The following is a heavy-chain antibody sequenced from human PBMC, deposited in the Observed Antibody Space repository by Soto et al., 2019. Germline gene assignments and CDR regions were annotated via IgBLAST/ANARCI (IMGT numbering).Heavy chain of an antibody. V-gene: IGHV1-18*03. CDR3: ARDRDDILAGYFGPTQARFAP. CDR1: VYSLSSYL. D-gene: IGHD3-9*01. CDR2: ISVYNGNT. J-gene: IGHJ5*02. Sequence: SVTLDCKGSVYSLSSYLISCGRLAHGQGLEWMGWISVYNGNTNYAQKLQGRVTMTTDTSTSTAYMELRSLRSDDMAVYYCARDRDDILAGYFGPTQARFAPRGQGTLVTVSP.